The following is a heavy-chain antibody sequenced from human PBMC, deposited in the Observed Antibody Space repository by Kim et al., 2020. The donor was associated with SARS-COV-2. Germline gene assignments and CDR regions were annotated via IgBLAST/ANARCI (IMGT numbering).Heavy chain of an antibody. J-gene: IGHJ6*02. D-gene: IGHD2-2*01. CDR1: GFTFSSYS. CDR2: ISSSSSYI. V-gene: IGHV3-21*01. CDR3: ARDQAPAADWGPGYYGMDV. Sequence: GGSLRLSCAASGFTFSSYSMNWVRQAPGKGLEWVSSISSSSSYIYYADSVKGRFTISRDNAKNSLYLQMNSLRAEDTAVYYCARDQAPAADWGPGYYGMDVWGQGTTVTVSS.